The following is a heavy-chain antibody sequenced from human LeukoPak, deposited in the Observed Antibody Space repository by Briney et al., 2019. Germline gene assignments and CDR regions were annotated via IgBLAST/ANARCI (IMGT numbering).Heavy chain of an antibody. CDR3: ARVDGSGPGDY. CDR1: GFTFSSSG. D-gene: IGHD6-19*01. V-gene: IGHV3-33*01. Sequence: GGSLRLSCAASGFTFSSSGMHWVRQAPGKGLEWVAVIWYDGSNKHYADSVKGRFTISRDNSKNTLFLQMNSLRAEDTAVYYCARVDGSGPGDYWGQGTLVTVSS. J-gene: IGHJ4*02. CDR2: IWYDGSNK.